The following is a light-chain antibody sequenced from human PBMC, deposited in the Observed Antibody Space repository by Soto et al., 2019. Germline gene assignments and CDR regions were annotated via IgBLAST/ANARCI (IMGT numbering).Light chain of an antibody. CDR3: QQYNKWPLT. V-gene: IGKV3-15*01. CDR2: GAS. J-gene: IGKJ1*01. CDR1: QSVVRRY. Sequence: EIVLTQSPGTLSLSPGERATLSCRASQSVVRRYLAWYQQTPGQAPRLIIYGASTRATGIPVRFSGSASGTEFTLTISSLQSEDFTVYYCQQYNKWPLTFGQGTKVDI.